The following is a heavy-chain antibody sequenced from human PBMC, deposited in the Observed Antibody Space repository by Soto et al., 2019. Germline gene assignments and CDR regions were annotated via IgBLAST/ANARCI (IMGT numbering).Heavy chain of an antibody. CDR1: GFTFSSYA. D-gene: IGHD3-10*01. Sequence: PGGSLRLSCSASGFTFSSYAMHWVRQAPGKGLEYVSAISSNGGSTYYADSVKGRFTISRDNSKNTLYLQMSSLRAEDTAVYYCVYYYGSGSYYNVELWIRAEYYFDYWGQGTLVTVSS. V-gene: IGHV3-64D*06. CDR2: ISSNGGST. CDR3: VYYYGSGSYYNVELWIRAEYYFDY. J-gene: IGHJ4*02.